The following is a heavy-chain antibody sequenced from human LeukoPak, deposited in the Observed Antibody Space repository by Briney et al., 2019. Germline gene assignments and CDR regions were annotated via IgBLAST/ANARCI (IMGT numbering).Heavy chain of an antibody. J-gene: IGHJ4*02. CDR1: GFTFSNYN. Sequence: GGSLRLSCAASGFTFSNYNINWARQAPGKGLEWVSYISSTSSTIYYADSVKGRFTISRDSAKNSLYLQMNSLRSEDTAVYYCARGSATGYYFDYWGQGTLVTVSS. D-gene: IGHD3-9*01. CDR2: ISSTSSTI. V-gene: IGHV3-48*01. CDR3: ARGSATGYYFDY.